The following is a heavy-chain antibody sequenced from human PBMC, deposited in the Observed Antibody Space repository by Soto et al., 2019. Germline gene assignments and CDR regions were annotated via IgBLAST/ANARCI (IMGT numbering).Heavy chain of an antibody. CDR1: GFTFSSYA. D-gene: IGHD3-9*01. V-gene: IGHV3-30-3*01. CDR3: ARDTGLRYFDWLLFGGIDV. CDR2: ISYDGSNK. J-gene: IGHJ6*02. Sequence: QVPLVESGGGVVQPGRSLRLSCAASGFTFSSYAMHWVRQAPGKGLEWVAVISYDGSNKYYADSVKGRFTISRDNSKNTLYLQMNSLRAEDTAVYYCARDTGLRYFDWLLFGGIDVWGQGTTVTVSS.